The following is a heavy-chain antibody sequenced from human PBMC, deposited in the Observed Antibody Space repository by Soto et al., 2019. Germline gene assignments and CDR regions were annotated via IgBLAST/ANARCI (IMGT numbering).Heavy chain of an antibody. D-gene: IGHD2-2*01. V-gene: IGHV1-69*13. CDR3: ASLPPPECSSTSCPYYYYGMDV. CDR1: GGTFSSYA. CDR2: IIPIFGTA. J-gene: IGHJ6*02. Sequence: SVKVSCKASGGTFSSYAISWVRQAPGQGLEWMGGIIPIFGTANYAQKFQGRVTITADESTSTAYMELSSLRSEDTAVYYCASLPPPECSSTSCPYYYYGMDVWGQGTTVTVS.